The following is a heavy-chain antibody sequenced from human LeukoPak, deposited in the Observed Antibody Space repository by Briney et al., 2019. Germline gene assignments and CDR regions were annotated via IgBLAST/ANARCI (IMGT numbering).Heavy chain of an antibody. V-gene: IGHV3-33*01. Sequence: PGGSLRLSCAASGFTFSNYGMHWVRQAPGKRVECLAVIWYDGSTEYYLDSVKGRFTISRDNSKNTLYLQMNSLRAEDTAVYYCARDLPPPINYYDSSGSTYYFDYWGQGNLVTVST. D-gene: IGHD3-22*01. CDR3: ARDLPPPINYYDSSGSTYYFDY. J-gene: IGHJ4*02. CDR1: GFTFSNYG. CDR2: IWYDGSTE.